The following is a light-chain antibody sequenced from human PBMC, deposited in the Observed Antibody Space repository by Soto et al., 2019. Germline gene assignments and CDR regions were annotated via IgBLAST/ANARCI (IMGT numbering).Light chain of an antibody. V-gene: IGKV3-20*01. CDR2: AIS. J-gene: IGKJ1*01. CDR3: QQYGSSRWT. Sequence: IVFTQSPGTLALSPGERGPLSRRVSESVTDNQLAWYQRRPGQAPRLLIYAISTRAAGVPDRFSGSGSGTDFTLTIRSLQPEDFAMYYCQQYGSSRWTFAQGTKVDIK. CDR1: ESVTDNQ.